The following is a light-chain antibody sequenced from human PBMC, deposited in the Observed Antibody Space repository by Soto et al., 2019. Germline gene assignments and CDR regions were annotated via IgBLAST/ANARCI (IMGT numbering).Light chain of an antibody. Sequence: QSALTQPASVSGSPGQSITISCTGNSSDVGGYNYVSWYQQHPGKAPKLMIYDVSNRPSGVSNRFSGSKSGNTASLTISGLQAEDEADYYCSSYTSSSTLEVFGGGTQLTDL. CDR3: SSYTSSSTLEV. J-gene: IGLJ2*01. CDR1: SSDVGGYNY. V-gene: IGLV2-14*01. CDR2: DVS.